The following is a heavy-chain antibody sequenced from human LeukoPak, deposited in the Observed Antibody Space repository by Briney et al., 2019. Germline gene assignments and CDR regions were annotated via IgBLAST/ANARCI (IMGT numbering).Heavy chain of an antibody. J-gene: IGHJ4*02. V-gene: IGHV3-74*01. D-gene: IGHD1-7*01. CDR1: GFTFSNHW. Sequence: GGFLRLSCAASGFTFSNHWVHWVRQAPGKGLVWVSRINPDGSTINYADSVKGRFTISRDNAKNTLYLQMNSLRAEDTAVYYCATAGNYRFDYWGQGTLVTVSS. CDR2: INPDGSTI. CDR3: ATAGNYRFDY.